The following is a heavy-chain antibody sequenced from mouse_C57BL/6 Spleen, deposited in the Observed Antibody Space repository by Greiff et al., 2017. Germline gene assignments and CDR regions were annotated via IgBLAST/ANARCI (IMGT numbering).Heavy chain of an antibody. Sequence: VQLQQSGPELVKPGASVKISCKASGYAFSSSWMNWVKQRPGKGLEWIGRIYPGDGDTNYNGKFKGKATLTADKSSSTAYMQLSSLTSEDSAVYFCAIRFTTVDAMDYWGQGTSVTVSS. J-gene: IGHJ4*01. D-gene: IGHD1-1*01. CDR1: GYAFSSSW. CDR3: AIRFTTVDAMDY. V-gene: IGHV1-82*01. CDR2: IYPGDGDT.